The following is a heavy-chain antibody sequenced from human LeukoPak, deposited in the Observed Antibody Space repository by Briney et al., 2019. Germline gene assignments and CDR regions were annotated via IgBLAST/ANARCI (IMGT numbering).Heavy chain of an antibody. CDR2: IYTSGST. J-gene: IGHJ6*03. Sequence: SETLSLTCTVSGGSISSGSYYWSWIRQPAWKGLEWIGRIYTSGSTNYNPSLKSRVTISVDTSKNQFSLKLSSVTAADTAVYYCARDFVVVVPAAYKRDYYYYYYMDVWGKGTTVTVSS. CDR3: ARDFVVVVPAAYKRDYYYYYYMDV. V-gene: IGHV4-61*02. D-gene: IGHD2-2*01. CDR1: GGSISSGSYY.